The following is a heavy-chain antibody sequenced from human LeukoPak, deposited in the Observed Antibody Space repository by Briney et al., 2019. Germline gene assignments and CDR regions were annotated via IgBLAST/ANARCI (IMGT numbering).Heavy chain of an antibody. Sequence: PGGSLRLSCAACGFTVTTDHMSWVRQAAGKGLECVSVIYSAGSTSHADSVKGRFTISRDNSKNTVHLQMNSLRAEDTAVYYCARVWELSFDYWGQGTLVTVSS. CDR3: ARVWELSFDY. V-gene: IGHV3-53*01. CDR1: GFTVTTDH. D-gene: IGHD1-26*01. CDR2: IYSAGST. J-gene: IGHJ4*02.